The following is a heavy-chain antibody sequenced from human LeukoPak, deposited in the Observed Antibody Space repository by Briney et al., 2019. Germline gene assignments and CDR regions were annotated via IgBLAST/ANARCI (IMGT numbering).Heavy chain of an antibody. D-gene: IGHD3-10*01. CDR1: DGSISSGYYY. CDR3: ARQPKSCAPGIFITGKACWFDS. CDR2: IYYSGTT. Sequence: PSETLSLTCSVSDGSISSGYYYWAWIRQPPGKGPEWIGSIYYSGTTYPNSSLKSRVTISVDTAKNQFSLKLSSVTAADTAVYYCARQPKSCAPGIFITGKACWFDSWGQGTLVTVSP. V-gene: IGHV4-39*01. J-gene: IGHJ5*01.